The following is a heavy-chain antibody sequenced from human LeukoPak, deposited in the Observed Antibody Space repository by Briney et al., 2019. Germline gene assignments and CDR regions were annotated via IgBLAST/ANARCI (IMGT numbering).Heavy chain of an antibody. Sequence: ASVKVSCKASGGTFSSYAISWVRQAPGQGLEWMGGIIPIFGTANYAQRFQGRVTITADESTSTAYMELSSLRSEDTAVYYCARTHYDFWSGYYSYFDYWGQGTLVTVSS. CDR1: GGTFSSYA. J-gene: IGHJ4*02. V-gene: IGHV1-69*13. D-gene: IGHD3-3*01. CDR3: ARTHYDFWSGYYSYFDY. CDR2: IIPIFGTA.